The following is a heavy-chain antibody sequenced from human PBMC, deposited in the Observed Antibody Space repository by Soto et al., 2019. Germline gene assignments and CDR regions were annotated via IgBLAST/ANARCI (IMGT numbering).Heavy chain of an antibody. CDR3: ARQIRYSSSSPLDY. D-gene: IGHD6-6*01. CDR1: GYSFTDYW. V-gene: IGHV5-51*01. CDR2: IYPGDSDT. J-gene: IGHJ4*02. Sequence: GESLKISCKCSGYSFTDYWIGWVRQMPGKGLEWMGIIYPGDSDTRYSPSFQGQVTISADKSISTAYLQWSSLKASDTAMYCCARQIRYSSSSPLDYWAQGTLVNVSS.